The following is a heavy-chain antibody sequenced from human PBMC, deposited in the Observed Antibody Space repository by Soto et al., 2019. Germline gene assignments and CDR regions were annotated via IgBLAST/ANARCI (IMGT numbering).Heavy chain of an antibody. CDR3: AKDPYDSRRYYPFDY. D-gene: IGHD3-22*01. Sequence: GRSLRRECAGIWFIFRTLDMNWVRQAPGKGLEWVAVISYDGSNKYYADSVRGRFTISRDNSKNTLYLQMNSLRAEDTAVYYCAKDPYDSRRYYPFDY. CDR1: WFIFRTLD. J-gene: IGHJ4*01. V-gene: IGHV3-30*18. CDR2: ISYDGSNK.